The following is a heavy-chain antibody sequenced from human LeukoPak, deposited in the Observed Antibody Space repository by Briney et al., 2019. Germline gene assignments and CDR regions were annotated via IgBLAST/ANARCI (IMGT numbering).Heavy chain of an antibody. J-gene: IGHJ6*04. CDR1: GFTFSSYG. Sequence: GGSLRLSCAASGFTFSSYGMHWVRQAPGKGLEWVAVIWYDGSNKYYADSVKGRFTISRGNSKNTLYLQMNSLRAEDTAVYYCARDQVMCSSTSCFSDPYGMDVWGKGTTVTVSS. V-gene: IGHV3-33*01. CDR2: IWYDGSNK. CDR3: ARDQVMCSSTSCFSDPYGMDV. D-gene: IGHD2-2*01.